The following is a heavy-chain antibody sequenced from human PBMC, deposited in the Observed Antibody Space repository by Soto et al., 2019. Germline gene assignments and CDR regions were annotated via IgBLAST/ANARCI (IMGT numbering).Heavy chain of an antibody. D-gene: IGHD2-2*02. J-gene: IGHJ5*02. CDR3: AKDGDCSSTSCYTSWFDP. CDR2: INPNTGGT. V-gene: IGHV1-2*02. CDR1: GYIFTGYH. Sequence: QVQLVQSGAEVKKPGASMKVSCKASGYIFTGYHMHWVRQAPGQGLEWMGWINPNTGGTNFAQKFQGRVTMTRDTSISTAYMELSRLRSDDTAVYYCAKDGDCSSTSCYTSWFDPWGQGTLVTVSS.